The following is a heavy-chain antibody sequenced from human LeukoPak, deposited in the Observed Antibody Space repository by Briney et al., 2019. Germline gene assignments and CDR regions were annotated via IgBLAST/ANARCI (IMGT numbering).Heavy chain of an antibody. D-gene: IGHD6-13*01. J-gene: IGHJ4*02. V-gene: IGHV3-33*08. CDR2: IWYGGSNK. CDR3: AKWGAAAAVWTFDY. CDR1: GFTFSSYG. Sequence: GGSLRLSCAASGFTFSSYGMHWVRQAPGKGLEWVAVIWYGGSNKYYADSVKGRFTISRDNSKNTLYLQMNSLRAEDTAVYYCAKWGAAAAVWTFDYWGQGTLVTVSS.